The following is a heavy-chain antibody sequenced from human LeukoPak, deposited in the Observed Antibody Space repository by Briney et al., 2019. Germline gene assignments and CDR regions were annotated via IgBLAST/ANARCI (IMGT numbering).Heavy chain of an antibody. J-gene: IGHJ2*01. D-gene: IGHD3-9*01. CDR1: GGSISTYY. CDR2: IYYSGST. Sequence: SETLSLTCTVSGGSISTYYWNWIRQPPGKGLEWIGYIYYSGSTNYNPSLESRVTISVDTSKNQFSLKLSSVTAADTAVYYCARVMPTIRYFDWLPAWYFDLWGRGTLVTVSS. CDR3: ARVMPTIRYFDWLPAWYFDL. V-gene: IGHV4-59*08.